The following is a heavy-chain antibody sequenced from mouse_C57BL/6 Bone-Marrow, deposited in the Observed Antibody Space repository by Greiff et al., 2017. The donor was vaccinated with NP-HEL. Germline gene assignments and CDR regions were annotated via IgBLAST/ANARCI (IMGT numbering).Heavy chain of an antibody. V-gene: IGHV1-15*01. D-gene: IGHD1-1*01. Sequence: QVQLQQSGAELVRPGASVTLSCKASGYTFTDYEMHWVKQTPVHGLEWIGAIDPETGGTAYNQKFKGQAILTAAKSSSTAYMELRSLTSEDSAVYYCTRLFYYYGSSHFFDYWGQGTTLTVSS. J-gene: IGHJ2*01. CDR3: TRLFYYYGSSHFFDY. CDR2: IDPETGGT. CDR1: GYTFTDYE.